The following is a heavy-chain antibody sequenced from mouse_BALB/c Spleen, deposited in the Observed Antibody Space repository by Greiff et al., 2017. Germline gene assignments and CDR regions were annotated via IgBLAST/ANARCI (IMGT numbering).Heavy chain of an antibody. Sequence: EVKLMESGGGLVKPGGSLKLSCAASGFTFSDYSMYWVRQTPEKRLEWVATISDGGSYTYYPDSVKGRFTISRDNAKNNLYLQMSSLKSEDTAMYYCARDRDGYYDYWGQGTTLTVSS. D-gene: IGHD2-3*01. J-gene: IGHJ2*01. V-gene: IGHV5-4*02. CDR1: GFTFSDYS. CDR3: ARDRDGYYDY. CDR2: ISDGGSYT.